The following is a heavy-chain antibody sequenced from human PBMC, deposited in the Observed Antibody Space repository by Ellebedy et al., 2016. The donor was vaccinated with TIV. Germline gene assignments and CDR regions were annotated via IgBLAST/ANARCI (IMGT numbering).Heavy chain of an antibody. CDR1: GFTFSSYA. V-gene: IGHV3-30-3*01. CDR2: ISDDRINK. Sequence: GESLKISCAASGFTFSSYAMHWVRQAPGKGLEWVAVISDDRINKEYADSVKGRFSISRDNSKNTLYLQMASLRAEDTAVYYCATEVRPNDYWGQGTLVTVSS. J-gene: IGHJ4*01. CDR3: ATEVRPNDY.